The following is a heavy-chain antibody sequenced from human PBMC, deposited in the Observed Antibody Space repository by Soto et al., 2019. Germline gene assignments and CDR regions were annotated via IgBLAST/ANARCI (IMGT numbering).Heavy chain of an antibody. CDR1: GFTVSSNY. Sequence: GGSLRLSCAASGFTVSSNYMSWVRQAPGKGLEWVSVIYSGGSTYYADSVKGRFTISRDNSKNTLYLQMNSLRAEDTAVYYCARKRMITFGGVITLNYYGMDVWGQGTTVTVSS. V-gene: IGHV3-53*01. D-gene: IGHD3-16*02. J-gene: IGHJ6*02. CDR3: ARKRMITFGGVITLNYYGMDV. CDR2: IYSGGST.